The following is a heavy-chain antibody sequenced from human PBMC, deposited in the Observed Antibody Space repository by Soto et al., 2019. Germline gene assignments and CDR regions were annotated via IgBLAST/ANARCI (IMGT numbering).Heavy chain of an antibody. J-gene: IGHJ6*02. CDR2: IIPIFGTA. CDR1: GGTFSSYA. Sequence: ASEKVSCKASGGTFSSYAISWVRQAPGQGPEWMGGIIPIFGTANYAQKFQGRVTITADESTSTAYMELSSLRSEDTAVYYCASSYGSGSYYRGMTYYYYGMDVWGQGTTVTVSS. D-gene: IGHD3-10*01. CDR3: ASSYGSGSYYRGMTYYYYGMDV. V-gene: IGHV1-69*13.